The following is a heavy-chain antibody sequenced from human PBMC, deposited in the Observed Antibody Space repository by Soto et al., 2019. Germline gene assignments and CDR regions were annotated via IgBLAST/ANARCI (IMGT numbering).Heavy chain of an antibody. CDR2: IYYSGTT. Sequence: SETLSLTCSVSGGSFSRSSYYWGWIRQSPGKGLEWIGTIYYSGTTYYSPSLKGRVSISADTSKNQFSLNLNSVTAADTAVYYCAREHRWEISGYSFYDSWGQGTLVTVSS. CDR1: GGSFSRSSYY. J-gene: IGHJ4*02. V-gene: IGHV4-39*02. CDR3: AREHRWEISGYSFYDS. D-gene: IGHD5-12*01.